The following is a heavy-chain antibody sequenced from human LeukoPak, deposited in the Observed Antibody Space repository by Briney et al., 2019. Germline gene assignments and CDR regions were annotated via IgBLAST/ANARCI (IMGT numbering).Heavy chain of an antibody. D-gene: IGHD3-3*01. J-gene: IGHJ4*02. Sequence: ASVKVSCKASGYTFTSYGISWVRQAPGQGLEWMGWISAYNGNTNYAQKLRGRVTMTTDTSTSTAYMELRSLRSDDTAVYYCARGGVTIFGVVRTYYFDYWGQGTLVTVSS. V-gene: IGHV1-18*01. CDR1: GYTFTSYG. CDR3: ARGGVTIFGVVRTYYFDY. CDR2: ISAYNGNT.